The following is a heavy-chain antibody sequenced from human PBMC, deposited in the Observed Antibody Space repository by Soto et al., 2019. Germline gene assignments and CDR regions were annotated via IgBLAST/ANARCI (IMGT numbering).Heavy chain of an antibody. J-gene: IGHJ3*02. D-gene: IGHD6-19*01. Sequence: QVQLQESGPGLVKPSETLSLTCTVSGGSINGYYWSWIRQPPGKGLEWIGYIYYSGSTNYNPSLKSRATISVDTSKNQFTLKLSSVTAADTAVYYCARVPWQWLGGYAFDIWGQGTMVTVSS. CDR1: GGSINGYY. CDR2: IYYSGST. CDR3: ARVPWQWLGGYAFDI. V-gene: IGHV4-59*01.